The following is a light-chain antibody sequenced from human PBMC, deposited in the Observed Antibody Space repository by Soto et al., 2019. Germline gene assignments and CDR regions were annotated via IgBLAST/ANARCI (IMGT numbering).Light chain of an antibody. J-gene: IGLJ1*01. CDR2: DVS. V-gene: IGLV2-14*01. CDR1: SSDVGGYNY. CDR3: SSHTSSSTSYV. Sequence: QSALTQPASVSWSPGQSITISCTGTSSDVGGYNYVSWYQQHPGKAPKLMIYDVSNRPSGVSNRFSGSKSANTASLTISGLQAGDEADYYCSSHTSSSTSYVFGTGTKVTVL.